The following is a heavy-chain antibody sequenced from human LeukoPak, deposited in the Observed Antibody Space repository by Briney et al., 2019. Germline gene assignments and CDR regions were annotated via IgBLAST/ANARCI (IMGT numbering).Heavy chain of an antibody. CDR1: GYTFTSNY. Sequence: ASVKVSCKASGYTFTSNYIHWVRQAPGQGLEWMGMIYPRGGSTSYARKFQGRVTVTRDTSTSTVHMELSGLRSEDTAVYYCARDQEGFDYWGQGTLVTVSS. J-gene: IGHJ4*02. V-gene: IGHV1-46*01. CDR2: IYPRGGST. CDR3: ARDQEGFDY.